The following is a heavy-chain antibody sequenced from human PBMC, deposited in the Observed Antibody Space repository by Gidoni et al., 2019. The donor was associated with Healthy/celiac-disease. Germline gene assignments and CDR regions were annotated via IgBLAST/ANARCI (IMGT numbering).Heavy chain of an antibody. CDR2: IYYSGST. Sequence: QVQLPESGPGLVKPSQTLSLTCPVSVVSICRGGYYWSWIRQHPGKGLEWIGYIYYSGSTYYNPSLKSRVTISVDTSKNQIYMKLSSVTAADTAVYYCASSIRYNWNYGGTYYFDYWGQGTLVTVSS. D-gene: IGHD1-7*01. V-gene: IGHV4-31*03. CDR1: VVSICRGGYY. CDR3: ASSIRYNWNYGGTYYFDY. J-gene: IGHJ4*02.